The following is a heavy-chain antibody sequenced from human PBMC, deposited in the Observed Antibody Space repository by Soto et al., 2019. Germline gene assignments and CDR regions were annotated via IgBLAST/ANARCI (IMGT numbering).Heavy chain of an antibody. CDR3: ARERAYCGGDCSGFDD. CDR2: ISYDGSNK. V-gene: IGHV3-30-3*01. J-gene: IGHJ4*02. Sequence: GGSLRLSCAASGFTFSSYAMHWVRQAPGKGLEWVAVISYDGSNKYYADSVKGRFTISRDNSKNTLYLQMNSLRAEDTAVYYCARERAYCGGDCSGFDDWGQGTLVTVSS. D-gene: IGHD2-21*02. CDR1: GFTFSSYA.